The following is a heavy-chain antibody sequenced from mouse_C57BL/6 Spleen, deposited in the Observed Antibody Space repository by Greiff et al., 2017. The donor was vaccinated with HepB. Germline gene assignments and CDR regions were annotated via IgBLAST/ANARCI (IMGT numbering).Heavy chain of an antibody. D-gene: IGHD1-1*01. CDR3: AREITTVVIDY. Sequence: EVQVVESGPGLVKPSQSLSLTCSVTGYSITSGYYWNWIRQFPGNKLEWMGYISYDGSNNYNPSLKNRISITRDTSKNQFFLKLNSVTTEDTATYYCAREITTVVIDYWGQGTTLTVSS. V-gene: IGHV3-6*01. CDR1: GYSITSGYY. J-gene: IGHJ2*01. CDR2: ISYDGSN.